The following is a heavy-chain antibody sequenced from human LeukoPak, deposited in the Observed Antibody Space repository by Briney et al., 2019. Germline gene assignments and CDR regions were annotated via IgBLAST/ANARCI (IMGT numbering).Heavy chain of an antibody. Sequence: ASVKASCKASRYTFTGYYMHWVRQAPGQGLEWMGWINPNSGGTNYAQKFQGRVTMTRDTSISTAYMELSRLRSDDTAVYYCARSLLLWFGGPEFWGQGTLVTVSS. CDR2: INPNSGGT. CDR3: ARSLLLWFGGPEF. V-gene: IGHV1-2*02. CDR1: RYTFTGYY. J-gene: IGHJ4*02. D-gene: IGHD3-10*01.